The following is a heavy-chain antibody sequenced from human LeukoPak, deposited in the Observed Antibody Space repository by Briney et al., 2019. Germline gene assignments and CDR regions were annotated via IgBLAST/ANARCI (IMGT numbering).Heavy chain of an antibody. CDR1: GFTFSGSA. J-gene: IGHJ4*02. CDR2: IRSKANSYAT. V-gene: IGHV3-73*01. Sequence: GGSLKLSCAASGFTFSGSAMHWVRQASGKGLEWVGRIRSKANSYATASAASVKGRFTISRDDSKNTAYLQMNSLKTEDTAVYYCTRQGSMVRGVIIKEFDYWGQGTLVTVSS. CDR3: TRQGSMVRGVIIKEFDY. D-gene: IGHD3-10*01.